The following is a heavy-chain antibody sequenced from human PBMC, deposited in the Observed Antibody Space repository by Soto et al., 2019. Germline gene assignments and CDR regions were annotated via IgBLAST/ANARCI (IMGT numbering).Heavy chain of an antibody. CDR3: AKDRFLGYCSSTSCYQFMDYMDV. V-gene: IGHV3-23*01. CDR2: ISGSGGST. CDR1: GFTFSSYA. J-gene: IGHJ6*03. D-gene: IGHD2-2*01. Sequence: GGSLSLSCAASGFTFSSYAMSWVRQAPGKGLEWVSAISGSGGSTYYADSVKGRFTISRDNSKNTLYLQMNSLRAEDTAVYYCAKDRFLGYCSSTSCYQFMDYMDVWGKGTTVTVSS.